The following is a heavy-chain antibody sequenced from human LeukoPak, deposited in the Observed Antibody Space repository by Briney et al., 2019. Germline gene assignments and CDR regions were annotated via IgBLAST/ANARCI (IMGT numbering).Heavy chain of an antibody. CDR2: IIPIFGTA. V-gene: IGHV1-69*01. Sequence: SVKVSCKASGGTFSSYAISWVRQAPGQGLEWMGGIIPIFGTANYAQKFQGRVTITADESTSTAYMELSSLRPEDTAVYYCNALPYCSSTSCYGYYYYMDVWGKGTTVTVSS. CDR1: GGTFSSYA. J-gene: IGHJ6*03. D-gene: IGHD2-2*01. CDR3: NALPYCSSTSCYGYYYYMDV.